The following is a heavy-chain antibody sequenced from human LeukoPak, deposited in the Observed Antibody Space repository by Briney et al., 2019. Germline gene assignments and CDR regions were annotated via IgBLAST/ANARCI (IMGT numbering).Heavy chain of an antibody. CDR1: GGSISSGGYY. CDR2: IYYRGST. V-gene: IGHV4-31*03. Sequence: SETLSLTCTVSGGSISSGGYYWSWIRQHPGKGLEWIGYIYYRGSTYYNPSLKSRVTISVDTSKHQFSLKLTSVTAAATAVYYCARLAFYDSSGYYYAFDIWGQGTMVTVSS. J-gene: IGHJ3*02. D-gene: IGHD3-22*01. CDR3: ARLAFYDSSGYYYAFDI.